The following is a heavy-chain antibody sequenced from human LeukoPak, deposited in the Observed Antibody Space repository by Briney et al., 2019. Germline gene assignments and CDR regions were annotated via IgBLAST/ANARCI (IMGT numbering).Heavy chain of an antibody. V-gene: IGHV4-34*01. CDR3: ARGPIVVVPAAIGFDP. Sequence: PSETLSLTCAVYGGSFSGYYWSWIRQPPGKGLEWIGEINHSGSTNYNPSLKSRVTISVDTSKNQFSLKLSSVTAADTAVYYCARGPIVVVPAAIGFDPWGQGTLVTASS. CDR2: INHSGST. CDR1: GGSFSGYY. J-gene: IGHJ5*02. D-gene: IGHD2-2*01.